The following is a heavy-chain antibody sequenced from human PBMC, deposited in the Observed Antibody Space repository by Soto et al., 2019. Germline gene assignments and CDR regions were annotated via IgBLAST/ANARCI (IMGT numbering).Heavy chain of an antibody. CDR1: RYTFKSHG. CDR2: IDSTGANT. D-gene: IGHD3-16*01. Sequence: AGGSLRLSCVVSRYTFKSHGLCWVRQAPGKGLEWVSTIDSTGANTHYADSVRGRFTISRDNSRNTLHLQMHDLRADDTALYYCVCWVSAHFDYWGQGTLVTVSS. CDR3: VCWVSAHFDY. V-gene: IGHV3-23*01. J-gene: IGHJ4*02.